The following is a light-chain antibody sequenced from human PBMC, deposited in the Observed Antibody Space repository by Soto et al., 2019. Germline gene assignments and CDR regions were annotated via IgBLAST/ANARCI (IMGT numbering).Light chain of an antibody. V-gene: IGKV3-20*01. CDR2: GAS. CDR1: QSVSKNY. Sequence: IVLTQSPGTLSVSPGERATLSCRASQSVSKNYLAWYQQKPAQAPRLVIYGASNRATGIPDRFSAIGSGTDFTLTISRMAPEDFAVDYCQQYGSSGTFGQGTKVDI. CDR3: QQYGSSGT. J-gene: IGKJ1*01.